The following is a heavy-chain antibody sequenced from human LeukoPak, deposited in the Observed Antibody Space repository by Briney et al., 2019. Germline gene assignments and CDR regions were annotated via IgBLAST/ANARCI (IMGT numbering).Heavy chain of an antibody. CDR2: IYYSGST. D-gene: IGHD3-16*02. V-gene: IGHV4-59*01. CDR3: ARDFAPALGYDYVWGSYRQEGAFDI. J-gene: IGHJ3*02. Sequence: SETLSLTCTVSGGSISSYYWSWIRQPPGKGLEWIGHIYYSGSTNYNPSLKSRVTISVDTSKNQFSLKLSSVTAADTAVYYCARDFAPALGYDYVWGSYRQEGAFDIWGQGTMVTVSS. CDR1: GGSISSYY.